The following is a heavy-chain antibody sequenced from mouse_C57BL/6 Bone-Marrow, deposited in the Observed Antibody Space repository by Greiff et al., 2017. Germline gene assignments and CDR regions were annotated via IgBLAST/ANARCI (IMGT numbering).Heavy chain of an antibody. CDR2: ISDGGSYT. V-gene: IGHV5-4*01. CDR3: ARLLCFYAMDY. Sequence: EVQRVESGGGLVKPGGSLKLSCAASGFTFSSYAMSWVRQTPEKRLEWVATISDGGSYTYYPDNVKGRFPISRDNAKNNLYLQMSHLKADDTAMNYCARLLCFYAMDYWGQGTSVTVSS. D-gene: IGHD1-1*02. CDR1: GFTFSSYA. J-gene: IGHJ4*01.